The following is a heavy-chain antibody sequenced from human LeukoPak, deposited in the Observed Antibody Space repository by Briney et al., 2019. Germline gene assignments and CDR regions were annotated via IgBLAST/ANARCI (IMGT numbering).Heavy chain of an antibody. CDR2: IRYDGSKK. Sequence: GGSLRLSCAASGFTVSSNYMSWVRQAPGKGLEGVAFIRYDGSKKYYADSVKGRFTISRDNSKNTLYLQMNILRAEDTAVYYCAKVVTDILTGRAGYYYYYMDVWGKGTTVTISS. D-gene: IGHD3-9*01. V-gene: IGHV3-30*02. J-gene: IGHJ6*03. CDR3: AKVVTDILTGRAGYYYYYMDV. CDR1: GFTVSSNY.